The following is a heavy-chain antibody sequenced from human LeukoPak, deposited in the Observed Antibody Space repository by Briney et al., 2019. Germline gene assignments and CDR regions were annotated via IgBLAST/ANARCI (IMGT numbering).Heavy chain of an antibody. V-gene: IGHV1-46*01. J-gene: IGHJ6*02. CDR1: GYTFTSYY. CDR3: ARQDSSGWPLLVYYYNYGMDV. Sequence: ASVKVSCKASGYTFTSYYMHWVRQAPGQGLEWMGIINPSGGSTSYAQKFQGRVTMTRDTSTSTVYMELSSLRSEDTAVYYCARQDSSGWPLLVYYYNYGMDVWGQGTTVTVSS. CDR2: INPSGGST. D-gene: IGHD6-19*01.